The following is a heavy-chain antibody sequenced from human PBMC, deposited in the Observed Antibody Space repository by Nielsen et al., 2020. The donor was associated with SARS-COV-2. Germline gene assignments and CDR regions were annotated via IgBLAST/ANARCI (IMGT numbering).Heavy chain of an antibody. J-gene: IGHJ6*02. Sequence: SETLSLTCTVSSGSVSSARYYWSWIRQPAGEGLEWIGRIFASGNTNYNPSLESRVTMSLDTSKNQFSVKFTSVTAADTAVYFCARVRVVAAPPGYYYYYYGMDVWGQGTTVIVSS. V-gene: IGHV4-61*02. CDR2: IFASGNT. D-gene: IGHD2-2*01. CDR3: ARVRVVAAPPGYYYYYYGMDV. CDR1: SGSVSSARYY.